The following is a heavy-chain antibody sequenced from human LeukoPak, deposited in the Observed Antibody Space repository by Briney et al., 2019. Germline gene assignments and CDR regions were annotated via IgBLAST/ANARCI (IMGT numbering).Heavy chain of an antibody. V-gene: IGHV4-39*07. CDR1: GGSIISSDYH. J-gene: IGHJ4*02. CDR3: ARGGELWPIDY. D-gene: IGHD1-7*01. CDR2: ISYSGNT. Sequence: SETLSLTCTVSGGSIISSDYHWGWVRQPPGKGLEWIGTISYSGNTDYNPSLRSRVTISVDTSKNQFSLKLSSVTAADTAVYYCARGGELWPIDYWGQGTLVTVSS.